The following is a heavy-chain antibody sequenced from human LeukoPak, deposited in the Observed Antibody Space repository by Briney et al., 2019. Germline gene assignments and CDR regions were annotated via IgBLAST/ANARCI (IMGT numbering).Heavy chain of an antibody. CDR2: ISGSGSAT. J-gene: IGHJ3*02. V-gene: IGHV3-23*01. CDR3: AKDQYGEAFDI. D-gene: IGHD4-17*01. CDR1: GFTFSTYA. Sequence: GGSLRLSCAASGFTFSTYAMNWVRQAPGKGLEWVSAISGSGSATYYADSVKGRFTISRDNSKNTLYLQMNSLRAEDTAVYYCAKDQYGEAFDIWGPGTVVTVSS.